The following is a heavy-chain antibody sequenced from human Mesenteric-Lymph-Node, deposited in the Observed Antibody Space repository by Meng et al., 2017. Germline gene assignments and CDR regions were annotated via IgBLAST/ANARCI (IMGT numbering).Heavy chain of an antibody. J-gene: IGHJ4*02. CDR3: ARVGPYSGSYY. V-gene: IGHV1-8*01. Sequence: HVKRVHAGTKVKTPGSSVKVSCKASGYTFTRYDTNWVRQATGQGLEWMGWMNPNSGNTGYAQKFQGRVTMTRNTSISTAYMELSSLRSEDTAVYYCARVGPYSGSYYWGQGTLVTVSS. CDR1: GYTFTRYD. D-gene: IGHD1-26*01. CDR2: MNPNSGNT.